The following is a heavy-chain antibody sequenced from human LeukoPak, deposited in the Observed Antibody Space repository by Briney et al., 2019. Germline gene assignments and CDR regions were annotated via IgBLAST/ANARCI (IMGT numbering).Heavy chain of an antibody. CDR1: GFTFSSYS. D-gene: IGHD4-17*01. CDR3: AKDRGDYVDGMDV. J-gene: IGHJ6*02. V-gene: IGHV3-9*01. Sequence: GGSLRLSCAASGFTFSSYSMKWVRQAPGKGLEWVSGISWNSGSIGYADSVKGRFTISRDNAKNSLYLQMNSLRAEDTALYYCAKDRGDYVDGMDVWGQGTTVTVSS. CDR2: ISWNSGSI.